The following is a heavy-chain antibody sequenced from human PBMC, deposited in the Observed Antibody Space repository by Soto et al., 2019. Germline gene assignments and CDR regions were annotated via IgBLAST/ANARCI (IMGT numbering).Heavy chain of an antibody. CDR2: IDPSDSYT. Sequence: PGESLKISCKGSGYSFTSCWINWVRQMPGKGLEWMGRIDPSDSYTNYSPSFQGHVTISADKSISTAYLQWSSLKASDTAMYYCARRHSSSSAFDPWGQGTLVTVSS. CDR3: ARRHSSSSAFDP. D-gene: IGHD6-13*01. CDR1: GYSFTSCW. V-gene: IGHV5-10-1*01. J-gene: IGHJ5*02.